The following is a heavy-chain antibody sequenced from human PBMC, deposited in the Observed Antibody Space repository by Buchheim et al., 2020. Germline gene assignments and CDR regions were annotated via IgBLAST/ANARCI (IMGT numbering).Heavy chain of an antibody. Sequence: EVQLVESGGGLVQPGGSLRLSCAASGFTFSTYWMHWVRQAPGKGLVWVSRIRNDGSSTSYADSVKGRFTISRDNAKNTLSLQMNSRRAEDTAVYYRARGTITSGEVIVLFDYWGQGTL. J-gene: IGHJ4*02. CDR2: IRNDGSST. CDR1: GFTFSTYW. V-gene: IGHV3-74*01. CDR3: ARGTITSGEVIVLFDY. D-gene: IGHD3-16*02.